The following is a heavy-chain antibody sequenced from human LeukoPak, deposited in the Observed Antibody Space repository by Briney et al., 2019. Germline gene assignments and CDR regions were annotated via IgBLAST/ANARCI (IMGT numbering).Heavy chain of an antibody. J-gene: IGHJ3*02. CDR2: IYYSRST. CDR3: ARGSRRDVGITRPDGACDI. CDR1: GGSLSSYY. Sequence: PSETLSLTCTVSGGSLSSYYWSWIRQPPGKGLEWIGYIYYSRSTNYNPSLKSRVTRSVDTSKNQFSLELSSVTAADTAVYSCARGSRRDVGITRPDGACDIWGQGTMVTVSS. D-gene: IGHD2-2*01. V-gene: IGHV4-59*01.